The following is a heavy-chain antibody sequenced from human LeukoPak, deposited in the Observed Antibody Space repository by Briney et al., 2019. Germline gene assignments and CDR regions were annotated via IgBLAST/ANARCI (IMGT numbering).Heavy chain of an antibody. CDR3: ARATFDYYGSGSSSDY. CDR2: INPNSGGT. J-gene: IGHJ4*02. V-gene: IGHV1-2*02. D-gene: IGHD3-10*01. Sequence: ASVKVSCKASGYTFTGYYMHWVRQAPGQGLEWVGWINPNSGGTNYAQKFQGRVTMTRDTSISTAYMELSRLRSDDTAVYYCARATFDYYGSGSSSDYWGQGTLVTVSS. CDR1: GYTFTGYY.